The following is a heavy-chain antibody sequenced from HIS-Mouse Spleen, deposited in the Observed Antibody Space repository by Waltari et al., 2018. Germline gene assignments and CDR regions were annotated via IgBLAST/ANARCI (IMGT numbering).Heavy chain of an antibody. D-gene: IGHD6-13*01. J-gene: IGHJ2*01. CDR3: AREIPYSSSWYDWYFDL. V-gene: IGHV4-39*07. CDR2: IYYSGST. CDR1: GVSFSSRSSY. Sequence: QLQLQESGPGLVEPSETLSLTCTVPGVSFSSRSSYWGWIRQPPGKGLEWIGSIYYSGSTYYNPSLKSRVTISVDTSKNQFSLKLSSVTAADTAVYYCAREIPYSSSWYDWYFDLWGRGTLVTVSS.